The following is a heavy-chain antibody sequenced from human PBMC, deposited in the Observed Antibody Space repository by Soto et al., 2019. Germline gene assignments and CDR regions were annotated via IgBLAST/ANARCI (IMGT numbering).Heavy chain of an antibody. CDR1: GYSFTSYW. J-gene: IGHJ2*01. D-gene: IGHD3-22*01. CDR2: IYPGDSDT. Sequence: PGESLKISCKGSGYSFTSYWIGWVRQMPGKGLEWMGIIYPGDSDTRYSPSFQGQVTISADKSISTAYLQWSSLKASDTAMYYCARTPIAGIYYDSSGANDWYFDLWGRGTLVTVSS. V-gene: IGHV5-51*01. CDR3: ARTPIAGIYYDSSGANDWYFDL.